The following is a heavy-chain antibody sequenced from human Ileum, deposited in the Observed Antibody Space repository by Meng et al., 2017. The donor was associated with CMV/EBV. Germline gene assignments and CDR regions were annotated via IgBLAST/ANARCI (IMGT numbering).Heavy chain of an antibody. Sequence: ASVKVSCKASGYTFTSYGINWVRQAPGQGLEWMGWISAYNGNTNYAQKLQGRVTMTTDTSTSTAYMELRSLRSDDTAVYYCARAGPKQQLVHDVDPWGQGTLVTVSS. J-gene: IGHJ5*02. D-gene: IGHD6-13*01. CDR1: GYTFTSYG. CDR2: ISAYNGNT. CDR3: ARAGPKQQLVHDVDP. V-gene: IGHV1-18*01.